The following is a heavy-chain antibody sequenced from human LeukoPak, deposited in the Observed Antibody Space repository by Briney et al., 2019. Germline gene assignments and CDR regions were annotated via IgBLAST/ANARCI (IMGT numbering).Heavy chain of an antibody. CDR1: GGSISSSSYY. V-gene: IGHV4-39*07. CDR3: AREYGSGSYFAAAGLWNY. J-gene: IGHJ4*02. Sequence: PSETLSLTCTVSGGSISSSSYYWGWICQPPGKGLEWIGSIYYSGSTYYNPSLKSRVTISVDTSKNQFSLKLSSVTAADTAVYYCAREYGSGSYFAAAGLWNYWGQGTLVTVSS. CDR2: IYYSGST. D-gene: IGHD3-10*01.